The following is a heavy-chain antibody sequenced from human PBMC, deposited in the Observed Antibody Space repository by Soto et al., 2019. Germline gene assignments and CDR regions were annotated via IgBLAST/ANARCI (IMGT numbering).Heavy chain of an antibody. D-gene: IGHD6-6*01. CDR2: VYATGTT. CDR1: GGSISKFY. V-gene: IGHV4-4*07. CDR3: VRDGSKTRRAWFDP. Sequence: SSETLSLTCSVSGGSISKFYWSWIRKTAGKGLEWMGRVYATGTTDYNPSLRSRVAMSVDISRKTFALRLTSVTAADKGMYYCVRDGSKTRRAWFDPWGQGKXVTVSS. J-gene: IGHJ5*02.